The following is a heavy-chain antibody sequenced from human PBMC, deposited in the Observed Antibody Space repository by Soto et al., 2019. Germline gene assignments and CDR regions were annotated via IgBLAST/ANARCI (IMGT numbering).Heavy chain of an antibody. J-gene: IGHJ4*02. D-gene: IGHD3-10*02. Sequence: ASVEVSCKASGYTFNNSFMHWVRQAPGQGLEWMGMIHPDAINTGYAQRFQGRITMTRDTSTSTVYMELSSLTSEDTAVYYCVRRMLPGYYFDYWGQGTLVTVSS. CDR1: GYTFNNSF. CDR2: IHPDAINT. CDR3: VRRMLPGYYFDY. V-gene: IGHV1-46*02.